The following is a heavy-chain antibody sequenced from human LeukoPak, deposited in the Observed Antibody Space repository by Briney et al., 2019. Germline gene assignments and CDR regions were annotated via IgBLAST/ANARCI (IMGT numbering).Heavy chain of an antibody. Sequence: SETLSPTCSVSGYSISSDYYWGWIRQPPGKGLEWIGSIHHSGSTYYNPSLKSRVTISVDTSKNQFSLKLSSVTAADTAVYYCARVPYCSSSSCYLSFDYWGQGTLVTVSS. V-gene: IGHV4-38-2*02. CDR3: ARVPYCSSSSCYLSFDY. J-gene: IGHJ4*02. D-gene: IGHD2-2*01. CDR2: IHHSGST. CDR1: GYSISSDYY.